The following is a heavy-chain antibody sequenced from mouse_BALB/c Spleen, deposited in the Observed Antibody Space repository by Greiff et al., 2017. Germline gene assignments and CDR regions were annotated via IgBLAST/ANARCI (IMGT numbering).Heavy chain of an antibody. V-gene: IGHV1-87*01. CDR1: GYTFTSYW. CDR2: IYPGDGDT. CDR3: AGYYHEDYYAMDY. Sequence: QVQLQQSGAELARPGASVKLSCKASGYTFTSYWMQWVKQRPGQGLEWIGAIYPGDGDTRYTQKFKGKATLTADKSSSTAYMQLSSLASEDSAVYYCAGYYHEDYYAMDYWGQGTSVTVSS. J-gene: IGHJ4*01. D-gene: IGHD1-1*02.